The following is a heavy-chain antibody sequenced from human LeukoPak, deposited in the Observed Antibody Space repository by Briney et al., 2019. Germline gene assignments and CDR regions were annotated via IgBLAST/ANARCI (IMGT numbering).Heavy chain of an antibody. CDR3: ARLHSARAEEFDP. CDR1: GGSINGYY. D-gene: IGHD2-15*01. J-gene: IGHJ5*02. V-gene: IGHV4-59*08. CDR2: IHYGGST. Sequence: PSETLSLTCSVSGGSINGYYWSWIRQSPGKGLEWVGYIHYGGSTNYNPSLRSRVTMSVDMSKNQFSVNLNSVTAADTAVYYCARLHSARAEEFDPWGQGTLVTVSS.